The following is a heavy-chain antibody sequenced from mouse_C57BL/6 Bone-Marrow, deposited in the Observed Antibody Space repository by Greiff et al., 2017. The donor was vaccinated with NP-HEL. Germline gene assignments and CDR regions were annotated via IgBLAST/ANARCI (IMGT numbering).Heavy chain of an antibody. CDR3: TRDYYGSPGAMDY. D-gene: IGHD1-1*01. CDR1: GYTFTSYW. CDR2: IYPGSGST. J-gene: IGHJ4*01. V-gene: IGHV1-55*01. Sequence: QVQLQQPGAELVKPGASVKMSCKASGYTFTSYWITWVKQRPGQGLEWIGDIYPGSGSTNYNEKFKSKATLTVDTSSRTAYMQLSSLTSGVSAVCYCTRDYYGSPGAMDYWGQGTSVTVSS.